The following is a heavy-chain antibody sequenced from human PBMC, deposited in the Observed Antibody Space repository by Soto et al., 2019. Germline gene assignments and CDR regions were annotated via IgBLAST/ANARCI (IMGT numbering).Heavy chain of an antibody. V-gene: IGHV4-59*08. CDR1: GGSISSYY. J-gene: IGHJ5*02. CDR3: ARHLRIAAAGSNWFDP. Sequence: PSETLSLTCTVSGGSISSYYWSWIRQPPGKGLEWIGYIYYSGSTNYNPSLKSRVTISVDTSENQFSLKLSSVTAADTAVYYCARHLRIAAAGSNWFDPWGQGTLVTVSS. D-gene: IGHD6-13*01. CDR2: IYYSGST.